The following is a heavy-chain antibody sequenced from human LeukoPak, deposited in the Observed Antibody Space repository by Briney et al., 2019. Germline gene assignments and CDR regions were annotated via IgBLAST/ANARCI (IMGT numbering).Heavy chain of an antibody. J-gene: IGHJ4*02. D-gene: IGHD3-22*01. CDR1: GYTFTSYY. Sequence: ASVKVSCKASGYTFTSYYMHWVRQAPGQGLEWMGIINPSGGSTSYAQKFQGRVTMTRDTSTSTVYMELSSLRPEDTAVYYCARDSRAVYYYDSSGSVRFDYWGQGTLVTVSS. CDR3: ARDSRAVYYYDSSGSVRFDY. CDR2: INPSGGST. V-gene: IGHV1-46*01.